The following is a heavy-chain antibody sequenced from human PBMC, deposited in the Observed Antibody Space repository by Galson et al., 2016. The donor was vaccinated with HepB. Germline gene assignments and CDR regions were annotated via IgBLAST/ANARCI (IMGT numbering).Heavy chain of an antibody. J-gene: IGHJ4*02. CDR1: GNYFTTYG. Sequence: SVKVSCKAYGNYFTTYGFTWVRQAPGQGLEWMGWIGAYNGNTHSAQKFQDRVTLTRNTFTTTVYLELRSLRLDETAVYYCAAHSGTNSWGRKALDYWGQGTLITVSS. CDR3: AAHSGTNSWGRKALDY. CDR2: IGAYNGNT. D-gene: IGHD1-26*01. V-gene: IGHV1-18*01.